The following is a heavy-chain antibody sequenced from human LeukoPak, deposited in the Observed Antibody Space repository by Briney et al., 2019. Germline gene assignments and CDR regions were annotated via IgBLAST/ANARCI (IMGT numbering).Heavy chain of an antibody. CDR1: GGSISSGGYY. V-gene: IGHV4-31*03. CDR3: ASSTTVTKGGDY. Sequence: SETLSLTCTVSGGSISSGGYYWSWIRQHPGKGLEWIGYIYYSGSTYYNPSLKSRVTISVDTSKNQFSLKLSSVIAADTAVYYCASSTTVTKGGDYWGQGTLVTVSS. J-gene: IGHJ4*02. D-gene: IGHD4-11*01. CDR2: IYYSGST.